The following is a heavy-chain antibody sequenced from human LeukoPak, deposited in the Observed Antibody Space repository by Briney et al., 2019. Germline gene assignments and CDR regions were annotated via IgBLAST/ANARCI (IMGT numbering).Heavy chain of an antibody. CDR3: AREGRYSYGYNYYYYGMDV. V-gene: IGHV1-8*01. Sequence: GASVKVSCKASGFTFTSYDINWVRQASGQGLEWMGWMNPNNGNTGYAQKFQGRVTMTRDTSISTAYMELRGLRSEDTAVYYCAREGRYSYGYNYYYYGMDVWGRGTTVTVSS. D-gene: IGHD5-18*01. CDR2: MNPNNGNT. J-gene: IGHJ6*02. CDR1: GFTFTSYD.